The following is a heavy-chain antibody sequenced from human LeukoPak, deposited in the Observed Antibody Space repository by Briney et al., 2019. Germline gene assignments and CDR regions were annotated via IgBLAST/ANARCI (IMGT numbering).Heavy chain of an antibody. CDR3: ARRRSITMSKYFDP. V-gene: IGHV4-39*01. Sequence: PSETLSLTCAASGYTFISNCYNWGCIRQPPGKGLEWIGTIYYSGSTDYNPSLKSRATISVDTSKNQLSLKLSSVTAADTAVYYRARRRSITMSKYFDPWGRDTLVTVSS. D-gene: IGHD3-22*01. J-gene: IGHJ2*01. CDR2: IYYSGST. CDR1: GYTFISNCYN.